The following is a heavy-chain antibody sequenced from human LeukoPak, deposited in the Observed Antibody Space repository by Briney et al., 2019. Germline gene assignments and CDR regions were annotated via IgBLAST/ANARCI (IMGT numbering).Heavy chain of an antibody. J-gene: IGHJ5*02. D-gene: IGHD3-10*01. Sequence: PSETLSLTCTVSGDSFSSVKDYWAWIRQPPGKGLEWIASGDYSGGTYYNPSLESRVTISADMSKNQFSLKLSSVTAADTAVYYCARDGVPGGGWFDPWGQGTLVTVSS. V-gene: IGHV4-39*07. CDR3: ARDGVPGGGWFDP. CDR1: GDSFSSVKDY. CDR2: GDYSGGT.